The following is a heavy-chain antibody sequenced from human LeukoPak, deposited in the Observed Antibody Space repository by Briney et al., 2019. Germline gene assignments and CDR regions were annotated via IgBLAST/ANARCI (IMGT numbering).Heavy chain of an antibody. J-gene: IGHJ3*02. CDR3: VRHVARAFDI. V-gene: IGHV4-4*02. CDR1: GGSISSSNW. Sequence: SGTLSLTCAVSGGSISSSNWWSWVRQPPGKGLEWIGEIYHSGSTNYNPSLKSRVTISVDTSKNQFSLKLSSVTAADTAVYSCVRHVARAFDIWGQGTKVTVSS. CDR2: IYHSGST.